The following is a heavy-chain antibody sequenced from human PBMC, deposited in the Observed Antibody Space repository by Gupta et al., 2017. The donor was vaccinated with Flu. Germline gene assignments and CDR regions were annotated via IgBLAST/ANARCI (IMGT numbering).Heavy chain of an antibody. CDR3: ARHLRPPYCSGGSCPYNWFDP. Sequence: QLQLQESGPGLVKPSETLSLTCTVSGGSISSSSYYWGWIRQPPGKGLEWIGSIYYSGSTYYNPSLKGRVTISVDTSKNQFSLKLSSVTAADTAVYYCARHLRPPYCSGGSCPYNWFDPWGQGTLVTVSS. J-gene: IGHJ5*02. CDR2: IYYSGST. V-gene: IGHV4-39*01. CDR1: GGSISSSSYY. D-gene: IGHD2-15*01.